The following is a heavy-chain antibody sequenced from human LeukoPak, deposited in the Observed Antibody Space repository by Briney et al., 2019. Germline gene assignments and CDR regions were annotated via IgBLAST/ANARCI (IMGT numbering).Heavy chain of an antibody. CDR2: IIPIFGTA. J-gene: IGHJ4*02. CDR1: GGTFRSYA. D-gene: IGHD5-18*01. Sequence: ASVKVSCQASGGTFRSYAISWVRQAPGQGLEWMGGIIPIFGTANYAQKFQGRVTITADKSTSTAYMELSSLRSEDTAVYYCARISDSRVDTAMVTHDYWGQGTLVTVSS. V-gene: IGHV1-69*06. CDR3: ARISDSRVDTAMVTHDY.